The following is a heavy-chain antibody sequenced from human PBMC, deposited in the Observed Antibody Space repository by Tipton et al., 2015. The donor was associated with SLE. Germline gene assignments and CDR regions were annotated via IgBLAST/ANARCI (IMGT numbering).Heavy chain of an antibody. Sequence: SLRLSCAASGFTFSSYAMHWVRQAPGKGLEWVANIKQDGSEKYYVDSVKGRFTISRDNAKNSLYLQMNSLRAEDTAVYYCARSDFWSGFDYWGQGTLVTVSS. CDR3: ARSDFWSGFDY. D-gene: IGHD3-3*01. CDR2: IKQDGSEK. V-gene: IGHV3-7*01. CDR1: GFTFSSYA. J-gene: IGHJ4*02.